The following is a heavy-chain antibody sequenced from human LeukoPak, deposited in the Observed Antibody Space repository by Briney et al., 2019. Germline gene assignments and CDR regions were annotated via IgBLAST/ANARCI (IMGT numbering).Heavy chain of an antibody. J-gene: IGHJ4*02. CDR2: IYYTGSS. Sequence: SETLSLTCAVSGGSVSSSTYYWGWIRHPPGKRLEWIGNIYYTGSSHYNPSLKSRVTMSVDTSKNQSSLKMNSVTAADTAVYYCARLSKGRYFDYIFDFWGQGTLLTVFS. V-gene: IGHV4-39*01. CDR1: GGSVSSSTYY. D-gene: IGHD3-9*01. CDR3: ARLSKGRYFDYIFDF.